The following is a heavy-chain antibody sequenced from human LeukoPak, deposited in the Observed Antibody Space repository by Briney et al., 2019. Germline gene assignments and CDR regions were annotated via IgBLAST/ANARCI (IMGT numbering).Heavy chain of an antibody. V-gene: IGHV3-43D*03. CDR3: AKTFSSTVTYDAFDI. J-gene: IGHJ3*02. CDR1: GFTFDDYA. Sequence: GGSLRLSCAASGFTFDDYAMHWVRQAPGKGLDWVSLISWDGGSTYYADSVKGRFTISRDNSKNSLYLQMNSLRAEDAALYYCAKTFSSTVTYDAFDIWGQGTMVTVSS. CDR2: ISWDGGST. D-gene: IGHD4-11*01.